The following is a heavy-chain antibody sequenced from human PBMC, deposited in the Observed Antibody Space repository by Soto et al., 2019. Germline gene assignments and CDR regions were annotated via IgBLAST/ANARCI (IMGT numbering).Heavy chain of an antibody. Sequence: SVKVSCKASGFTFSRSAVQWVRQGRGQRLEWMGWIVAGTGNTNYAHKFQGRLTITRDMSTTTAYMELSSLRSEDTAVYYWAADAGRLNFVARPFDTWGQGTLVTVS. CDR3: AADAGRLNFVARPFDT. CDR1: GFTFSRSA. CDR2: IVAGTGNT. V-gene: IGHV1-58*01. J-gene: IGHJ5*02. D-gene: IGHD3-16*01.